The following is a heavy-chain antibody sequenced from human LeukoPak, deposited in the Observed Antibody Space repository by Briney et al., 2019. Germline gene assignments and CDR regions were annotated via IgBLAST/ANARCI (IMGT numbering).Heavy chain of an antibody. V-gene: IGHV1-58*02. D-gene: IGHD1-14*01. Sequence: SVKVSCKASGFTFSGSAIQWVRQARGQRPEWIGWIVVGSGNTNYAQKFQERVTITRDMSTSTAYMELSSLRSGDTAVYYCAADMEPTDPYNWVDPWGQGTLVTVSS. CDR2: IVVGSGNT. CDR3: AADMEPTDPYNWVDP. CDR1: GFTFSGSA. J-gene: IGHJ5*02.